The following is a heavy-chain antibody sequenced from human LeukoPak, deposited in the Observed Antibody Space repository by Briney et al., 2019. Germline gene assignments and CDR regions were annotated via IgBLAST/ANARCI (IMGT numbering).Heavy chain of an antibody. CDR2: IKQDGSEK. Sequence: GGSLRLSCAASGFTFSTYWMSWVRQAPGKGLEWVANIKQDGSEKYYIDSVEGRFTISRDNAKNSLYLQMNSLRAEDTAMYYCARDSAGNDYWGQGTLVTVSS. CDR3: ARDSAGNDY. D-gene: IGHD6-13*01. J-gene: IGHJ4*02. CDR1: GFTFSTYW. V-gene: IGHV3-7*01.